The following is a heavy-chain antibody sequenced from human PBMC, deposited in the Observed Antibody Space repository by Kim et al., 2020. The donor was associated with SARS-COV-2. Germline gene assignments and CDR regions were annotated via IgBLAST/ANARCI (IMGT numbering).Heavy chain of an antibody. CDR3: AKGDNYYDISGPIDY. D-gene: IGHD3-22*01. J-gene: IGHJ4*02. Sequence: DSVKARFTISRDNSKNTLYLQMNSLGAEDTAVYYCAKGDNYYDISGPIDYWGQGTLVTVSS. V-gene: IGHV3-23*01.